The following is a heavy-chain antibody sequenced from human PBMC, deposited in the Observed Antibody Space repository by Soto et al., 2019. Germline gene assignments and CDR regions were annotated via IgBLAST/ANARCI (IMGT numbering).Heavy chain of an antibody. J-gene: IGHJ4*02. CDR2: ISGSGGST. Sequence: EVQLLESGGGLVQPGGSLRLSCAASGFTFSSYAMSWVRQAPGKGLEWVSAISGSGGSTYYADSVKGRFTISRDNSKNTLHRQMNSLRAEDTAVYYCAKEGGIGGTITMVRGAYYFDYWGQGTLVTVSS. CDR3: AKEGGIGGTITMVRGAYYFDY. V-gene: IGHV3-23*01. D-gene: IGHD3-10*01. CDR1: GFTFSSYA.